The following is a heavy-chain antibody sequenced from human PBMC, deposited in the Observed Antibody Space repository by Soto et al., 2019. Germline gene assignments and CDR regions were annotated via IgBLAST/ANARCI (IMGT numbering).Heavy chain of an antibody. D-gene: IGHD3-3*01. CDR1: GFTFSNAW. Sequence: GGSLRLSCAASGFTFSNAWMNWVRQAPGKGLEWVGRIKSKTDGGTTDYAAAVKGRFTISRDDSKNTLYLQMNSLKTEDTAVYYCGFWSGYNYGMDVWGQGTTVTVSS. CDR2: IKSKTDGGTT. J-gene: IGHJ6*02. CDR3: GFWSGYNYGMDV. V-gene: IGHV3-15*07.